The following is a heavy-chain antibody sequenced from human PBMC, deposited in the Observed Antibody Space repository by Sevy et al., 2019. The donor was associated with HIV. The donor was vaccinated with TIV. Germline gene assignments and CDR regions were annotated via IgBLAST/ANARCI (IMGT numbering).Heavy chain of an antibody. CDR3: ARDLPPSATTVSHFDY. J-gene: IGHJ4*02. Sequence: GGSLRLSCEASGFTFSSYEMNWVRQAPGKGLEWLSYISSSGTTIYYTDSVKGRFTISRDNAKNSLFLQMNSLRAEDTALYYCARDLPPSATTVSHFDYWGRGTLVTVSS. V-gene: IGHV3-48*03. D-gene: IGHD4-17*01. CDR2: ISSSGTTI. CDR1: GFTFSSYE.